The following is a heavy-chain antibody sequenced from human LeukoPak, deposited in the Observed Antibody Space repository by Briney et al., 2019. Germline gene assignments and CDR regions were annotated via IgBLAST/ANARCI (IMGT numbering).Heavy chain of an antibody. CDR1: GYTFTSYG. Sequence: ASVKVSCKASGYTFTSYGISWVRQAPGQGLEWMGWITAYNDNTNYAQKLQGRVTMTTDTSTSTAYMELRSLRSDDTAVYYCARRYSGYGNAFDIWGQGTMVTVSS. CDR3: ARRYSGYGNAFDI. CDR2: ITAYNDNT. V-gene: IGHV1-18*01. J-gene: IGHJ3*02. D-gene: IGHD5-12*01.